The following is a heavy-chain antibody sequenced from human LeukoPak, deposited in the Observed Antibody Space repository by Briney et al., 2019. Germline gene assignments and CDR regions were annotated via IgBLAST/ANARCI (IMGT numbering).Heavy chain of an antibody. CDR1: GFTFTSYS. CDR3: AKDAVRGSGRINWFDT. J-gene: IGHJ5*02. D-gene: IGHD3-10*01. Sequence: GGSLRLSCAASGFTFTSYSMNWVRQAPGQGLEWVSSISTSSDYIFYAESVKGRFTISRDNAKNSLYLQMNSLRAEDTAAYYCAKDAVRGSGRINWFDTWGQGTLVTVSS. V-gene: IGHV3-21*04. CDR2: ISTSSDYI.